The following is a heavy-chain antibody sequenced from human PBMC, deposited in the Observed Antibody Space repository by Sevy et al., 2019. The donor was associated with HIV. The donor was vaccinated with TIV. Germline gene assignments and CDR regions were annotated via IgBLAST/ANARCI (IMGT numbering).Heavy chain of an antibody. CDR1: GFTFNKYN. CDR3: ARAEQTYFFDY. J-gene: IGHJ4*02. Sequence: GGSLRLSCAASGFTFNKYNMNWVRQAPGKGLEWVSTITGYSTDIYYADSVKGRFTISRDDAKNSLYLQMNGLRAKDTAIYYCARAEQTYFFDYWGQGTLVTVSS. V-gene: IGHV3-21*06. CDR2: ITGYSTDI.